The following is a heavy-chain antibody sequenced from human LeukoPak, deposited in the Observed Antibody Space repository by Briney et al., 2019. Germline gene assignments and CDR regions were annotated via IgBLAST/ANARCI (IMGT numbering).Heavy chain of an antibody. CDR1: GGSISSYF. D-gene: IGHD4-17*01. J-gene: IGHJ6*03. CDR2: IYYSGST. CDR3: ARDKVTTPYYYYYMDV. V-gene: IGHV4-59*12. Sequence: SETLSLTCTVSGGSISSYFWSWIRQPPGKGLEWIGYIYYSGSTNYNPSLKSRVTISVDTSKNQFSLKLSSVTAADTAVYYCARDKVTTPYYYYYMDVWGKGTTVTVSS.